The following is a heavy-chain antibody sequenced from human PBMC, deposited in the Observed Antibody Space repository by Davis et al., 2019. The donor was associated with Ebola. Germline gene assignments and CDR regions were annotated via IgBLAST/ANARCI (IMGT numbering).Heavy chain of an antibody. J-gene: IGHJ5*02. CDR1: GFTFSDYY. CDR3: ARSGESSAWYYS. V-gene: IGHV3-11*04. Sequence: GESLKISCAASGFTFSDYYMNWIRQAPGKGLECISYISSSGSSIYYADSVKGRFTISRDNAKNSLYLQMNSLRAEDTAVYYCARSGESSAWYYSWGQGTLVTVSS. D-gene: IGHD6-19*01. CDR2: ISSSGSSI.